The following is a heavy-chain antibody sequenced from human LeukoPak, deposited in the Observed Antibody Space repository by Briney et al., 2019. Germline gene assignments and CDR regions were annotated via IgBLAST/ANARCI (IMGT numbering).Heavy chain of an antibody. Sequence: ASVKVSCKASGYTFTSYGFCWVRQAPGQGLEWMGWISTYSGNTKYAQKLQGRVTMTTDASTSTAYMELRSLRSDDTAVYYCAREPNQLTYSDYWGQGTLVTVSS. CDR2: ISTYSGNT. CDR3: AREPNQLTYSDY. D-gene: IGHD2-2*01. J-gene: IGHJ4*02. CDR1: GYTFTSYG. V-gene: IGHV1-18*01.